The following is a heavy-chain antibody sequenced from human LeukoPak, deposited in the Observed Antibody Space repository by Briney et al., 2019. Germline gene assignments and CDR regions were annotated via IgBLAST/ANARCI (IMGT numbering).Heavy chain of an antibody. V-gene: IGHV3-7*01. CDR2: IKKDGNEK. J-gene: IGHJ5*02. Sequence: PGGSLRLSCAGSGFTFSYYWMSWVRQAPGKGLEWVANIKKDGNEKYYVDSVKGRFTISRDNAKNSLYLQMNSLRAEDTALYYCAIVQTPVGDREAWFGPWGQGTLVTVSS. CDR1: GFTFSYYW. CDR3: AIVQTPVGDREAWFGP. D-gene: IGHD2-21*02.